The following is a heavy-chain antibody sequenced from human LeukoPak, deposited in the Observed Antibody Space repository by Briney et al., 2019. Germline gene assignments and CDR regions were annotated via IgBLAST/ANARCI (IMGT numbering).Heavy chain of an antibody. J-gene: IGHJ5*02. V-gene: IGHV4-59*01. CDR2: IYYSGST. CDR1: GGSISSYY. Sequence: PSETLSLTCTVSGGSISSYYWSWIRQPPGKGLEWIGYIYYSGSTNYNPSLKSRVTISVDTSKNQFSLKLSSVTAADTAVYYCVRDGLNWFDPWGQGTLVTVSS. CDR3: VRDGLNWFDP.